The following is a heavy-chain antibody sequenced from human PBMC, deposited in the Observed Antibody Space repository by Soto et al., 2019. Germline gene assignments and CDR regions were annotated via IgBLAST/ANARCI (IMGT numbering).Heavy chain of an antibody. D-gene: IGHD1-1*01. J-gene: IGHJ6*02. CDR1: GGSISSSNW. V-gene: IGHV4-4*02. CDR3: ARDNVAHRTTYYYYCMDV. Sequence: QVQLQESGPGLVKPSWTLSLTGAVSGGSISSSNWWSWVRQPPGKGLEWIGEIYHSGSTNYNPSLKSRVTISVEKSKNHFSLKQSSVNAADTAGYYCARDNVAHRTTYYYYCMDVWGQGTTVTVSS. CDR2: IYHSGST.